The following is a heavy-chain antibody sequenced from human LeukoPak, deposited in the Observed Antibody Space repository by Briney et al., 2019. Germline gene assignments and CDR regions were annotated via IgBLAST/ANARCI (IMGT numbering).Heavy chain of an antibody. CDR1: GFTVSSNY. Sequence: GGSLRLSCAASGFTVSSNYMSWVRQAPGKGLEWVSVIYSGGSTYYADSVKGRFTISRANSKNTLYLQMHSLRAEDTAVYYCASGSYGRYFDYWGQGTLVTVSS. CDR2: IYSGGST. J-gene: IGHJ4*02. V-gene: IGHV3-53*01. CDR3: ASGSYGRYFDY. D-gene: IGHD1-26*01.